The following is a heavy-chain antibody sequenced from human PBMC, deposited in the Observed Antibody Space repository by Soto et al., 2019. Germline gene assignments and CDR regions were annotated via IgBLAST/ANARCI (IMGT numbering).Heavy chain of an antibody. J-gene: IGHJ3*02. D-gene: IGHD1-26*01. CDR1: GGSISSYY. V-gene: IGHV4-59*01. CDR3: ARDLVVGATASYDDFNI. Sequence: SETLSLTCTVSGGSISSYYWSWIRQPPGKGLEWIGYIYYSGSTNYNPSLKSRVTISVDTSKNQFSLKLSSVTAADTAVYYCARDLVVGATASYDDFNIWGQGTMVTVSS. CDR2: IYYSGST.